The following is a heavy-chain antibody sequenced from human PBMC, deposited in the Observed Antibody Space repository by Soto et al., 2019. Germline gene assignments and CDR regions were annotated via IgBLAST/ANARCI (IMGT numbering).Heavy chain of an antibody. CDR2: ISAYNGNT. D-gene: IGHD3-3*01. Sequence: QVQLVQSGAEVKKPGASVKVSCKASGYTFTSYGISWVRQAPGQGLEWMGWISAYNGNTNYAQKLLGRVTMTTDTSTSTAYMELRSLRSDDTAVYYCARDQHDFWSGYIFDYWGQGTLVTVSS. CDR1: GYTFTSYG. CDR3: ARDQHDFWSGYIFDY. V-gene: IGHV1-18*01. J-gene: IGHJ4*02.